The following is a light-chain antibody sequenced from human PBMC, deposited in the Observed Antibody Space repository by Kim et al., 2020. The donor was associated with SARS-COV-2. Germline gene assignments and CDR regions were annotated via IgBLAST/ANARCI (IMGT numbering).Light chain of an antibody. V-gene: IGLV3-1*01. Sequence: GDKYVSWKQEKRSQCSGVLIYEDNERPSAILDRFSGCNSGNAATLNISGNKAMDEADYYCKAKDSSTNNYAFGAGTKVTVL. CDR3: KAKDSSTNNYA. CDR1: GDKY. J-gene: IGLJ1*01. CDR2: EDN.